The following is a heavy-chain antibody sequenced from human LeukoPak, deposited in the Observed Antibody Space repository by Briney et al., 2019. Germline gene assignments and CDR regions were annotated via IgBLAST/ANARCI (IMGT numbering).Heavy chain of an antibody. Sequence: GGSLRLSCAASGFTFSSYWMSWVRQAPGKGMEWVANIKQDGSEKYYVDSVKGRFTISRDNAKNSLYLQMNSLRADDTAVYYCAKDRAIFVVVITYFDYWGQGTLVSVSS. D-gene: IGHD3-3*01. CDR2: IKQDGSEK. J-gene: IGHJ4*02. CDR3: AKDRAIFVVVITYFDY. CDR1: GFTFSSYW. V-gene: IGHV3-7*01.